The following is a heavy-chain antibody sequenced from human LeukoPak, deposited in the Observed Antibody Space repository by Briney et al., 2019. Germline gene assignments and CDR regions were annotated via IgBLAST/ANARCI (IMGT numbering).Heavy chain of an antibody. J-gene: IGHJ4*02. V-gene: IGHV1-2*02. CDR3: AREMPHKYYFDY. Sequence: GASVEVSCKASGYTFTGYYMHWVRQAPGQGLEWMGWINPNSGGTNYAQKFQGRVTMTRDTSISTAYMELSRLRSDDTAVYYCAREMPHKYYFDYWGQGTLVTVSS. CDR1: GYTFTGYY. CDR2: INPNSGGT. D-gene: IGHD2-2*01.